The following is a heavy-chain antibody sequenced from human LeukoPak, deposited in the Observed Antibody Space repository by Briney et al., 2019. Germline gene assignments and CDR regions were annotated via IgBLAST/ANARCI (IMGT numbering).Heavy chain of an antibody. CDR3: AELGITMIGGV. V-gene: IGHV3-74*01. D-gene: IGHD3-10*02. CDR2: INSDGSST. Sequence: PGGSLRLSCVASGFTFSSYWMHWVRQAPGKWLVWVSRINSDGSSTSYADSVKGRFTISRDNAKNTLYLQMNSLRAEDTAVYYCAELGITMIGGVWGKGITVTISS. CDR1: GFTFSSYW. J-gene: IGHJ6*04.